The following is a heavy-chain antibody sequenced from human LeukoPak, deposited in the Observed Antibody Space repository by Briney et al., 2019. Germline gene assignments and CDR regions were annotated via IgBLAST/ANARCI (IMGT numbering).Heavy chain of an antibody. D-gene: IGHD2-21*02. J-gene: IGHJ4*02. V-gene: IGHV3-7*01. CDR1: GFTFSMYW. Sequence: PGGSLRLSCAASGFTFSMYWMSWVRQAPGKGLEWVANIKQDGSEKYYVDSVKGRFTISRDNAKNSLYLQMNSLRAEDTAVYYCARDRHVSDFIFDYWGQGTLVTVSS. CDR3: ARDRHVSDFIFDY. CDR2: IKQDGSEK.